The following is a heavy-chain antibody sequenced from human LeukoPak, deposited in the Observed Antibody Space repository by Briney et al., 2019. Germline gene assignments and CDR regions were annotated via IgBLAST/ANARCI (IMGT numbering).Heavy chain of an antibody. Sequence: SETLSLTCTVSGGSINSYYWGWIRQPPGKGLEWIGNIFYSGMTKYNPSLKSRVTISVDTSKNLFSLKLSSVTAADTAVYYCARGGLISLANTPLGAFDIWGQGTMVSVSS. CDR2: IFYSGMT. V-gene: IGHV4-59*08. CDR1: GGSINSYY. CDR3: ARGGLISLANTPLGAFDI. J-gene: IGHJ3*02. D-gene: IGHD3/OR15-3a*01.